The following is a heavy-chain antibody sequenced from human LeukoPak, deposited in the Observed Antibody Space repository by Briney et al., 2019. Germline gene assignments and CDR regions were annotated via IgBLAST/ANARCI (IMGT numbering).Heavy chain of an antibody. J-gene: IGHJ4*02. CDR3: AEYGGSYIDY. CDR2: IYYSGST. CDR1: GGSFSGYY. V-gene: IGHV4-34*01. D-gene: IGHD1-26*01. Sequence: SETLSLTCAVYGGSFSGYYWSWIRQPPGKGLEWIGSIYYSGSTYYNPSLKSRVTISVDTSKNQFSLKLSSVTAADTAVYYCAEYGGSYIDYWGQGTLVTVSS.